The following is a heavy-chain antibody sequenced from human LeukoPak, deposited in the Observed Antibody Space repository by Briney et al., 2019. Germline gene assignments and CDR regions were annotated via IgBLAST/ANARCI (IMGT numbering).Heavy chain of an antibody. CDR1: GGSIRGYY. J-gene: IGHJ6*03. D-gene: IGHD1-1*01. Sequence: SVTLSLPYNVSGGSIRGYYRSWIPQPPGKGLEWIGYVDHPGSTKLHPSLNGRVSISSGTSNNFIFLRLRSLAAWDPAGYFCARGRVSSSTWYRAYYYFFYMDFWGKGTTVTVSS. V-gene: IGHV4-59*12. CDR2: VDHPGST. CDR3: ARGRVSSSTWYRAYYYFFYMDF.